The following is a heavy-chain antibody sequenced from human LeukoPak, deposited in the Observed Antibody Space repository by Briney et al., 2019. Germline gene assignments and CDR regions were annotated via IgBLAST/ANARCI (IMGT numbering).Heavy chain of an antibody. J-gene: IGHJ4*02. CDR3: AILGYCSSASCYAIPI. D-gene: IGHD2-2*01. CDR2: ITHRGTT. CDR1: GGSFSSYY. Sequence: SETLSLTCAVYGGSFSSYYWTWVRQPPGKGLEWIGEITHRGTTRYNPSSKSRVTISADTQFALKLTSVTAADTAVYYCAILGYCSSASCYAIPIWGQGSLVRLSS. V-gene: IGHV4-34*01.